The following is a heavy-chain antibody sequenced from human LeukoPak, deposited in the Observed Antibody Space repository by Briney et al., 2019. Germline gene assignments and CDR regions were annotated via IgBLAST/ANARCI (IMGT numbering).Heavy chain of an antibody. J-gene: IGHJ4*02. CDR2: IQTSGRV. Sequence: SETLSLTCSVSGGSVTSGPNYWNWLRRPAGKGLEWVGRIQTSGRVNYNPSLQSRVTLYLDTPKNLVSLQLTSVTAADTAVYYCARDRGNGDYGDYFDSWGQGTQVTVSS. V-gene: IGHV4-61*02. CDR1: GGSVTSGPNY. CDR3: ARDRGNGDYGDYFDS. D-gene: IGHD4-17*01.